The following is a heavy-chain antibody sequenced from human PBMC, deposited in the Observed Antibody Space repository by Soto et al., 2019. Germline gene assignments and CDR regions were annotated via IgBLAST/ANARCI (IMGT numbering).Heavy chain of an antibody. D-gene: IGHD3-10*01. CDR3: ARDRGITMVRGVIWYFDY. V-gene: IGHV1-3*01. J-gene: IGHJ4*02. Sequence: QVPLVQSGAEVKKPGASVKVSCKASGYTFTSYAMHWVRQAPGQRLEWMGWINAGNGNTKYSQKFQGRVTITRDTSASTAYMELSSLRSEDTAVYYCARDRGITMVRGVIWYFDYWGQGTLVTVSS. CDR2: INAGNGNT. CDR1: GYTFTSYA.